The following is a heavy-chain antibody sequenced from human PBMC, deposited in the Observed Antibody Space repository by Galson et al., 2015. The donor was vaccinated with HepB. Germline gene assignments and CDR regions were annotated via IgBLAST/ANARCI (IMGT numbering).Heavy chain of an antibody. D-gene: IGHD2-2*02. V-gene: IGHV3-30*18. CDR3: AKDGIVVVPAAIQAYYYYYYMDV. CDR1: GFTFSSYG. J-gene: IGHJ6*03. Sequence: SLRLSCAASGFTFSSYGMHWVRQAPGKGLEWVAVISYDGSNKYYADSVKGRFTISRDNSKNTLYLQMNSLRAEDTAVYYCAKDGIVVVPAAIQAYYYYYYMDVWGKGTTVTVSS. CDR2: ISYDGSNK.